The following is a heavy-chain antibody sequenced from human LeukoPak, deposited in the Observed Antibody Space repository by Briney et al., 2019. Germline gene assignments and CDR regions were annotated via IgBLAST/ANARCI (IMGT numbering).Heavy chain of an antibody. CDR3: ARDAGDYSDLYYFDY. D-gene: IGHD4-11*01. J-gene: IGHJ4*02. Sequence: GGSLRLSCAASGFTLSSYWMSWLRQAPVKGLERVANIDHDGSEKYYVDSVKGRFIISRDNAKNSLYLQMNSLRAEDTAVYFCARDAGDYSDLYYFDYWGQGTLVTVSS. CDR1: GFTLSSYW. V-gene: IGHV3-7*01. CDR2: IDHDGSEK.